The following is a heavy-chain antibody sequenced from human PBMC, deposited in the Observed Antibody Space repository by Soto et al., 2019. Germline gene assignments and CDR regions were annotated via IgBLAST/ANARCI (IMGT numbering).Heavy chain of an antibody. V-gene: IGHV4-38-2*01. J-gene: IGHJ4*02. Sequence: SETLSLTCVVSNYSINRGYYWAWIRQPPGKGLEWIANIYHGGSSYYNPSLKSRVTISLDTSKNQFSLRLSSVTAADTAVYYCACIPRGGTDYLEYWGQGTLVTVSS. CDR2: IYHGGSS. CDR3: ACIPRGGTDYLEY. D-gene: IGHD6-13*01. CDR1: NYSINRGYY.